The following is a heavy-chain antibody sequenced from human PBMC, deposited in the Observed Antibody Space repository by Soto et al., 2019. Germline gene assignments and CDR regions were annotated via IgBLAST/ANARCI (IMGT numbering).Heavy chain of an antibody. V-gene: IGHV1-69*06. CDR3: ARGWETVGTTTPFAY. CDR2: IIPLFGTP. CDR1: GGTFSNYA. J-gene: IGHJ4*02. Sequence: ASVKVSCKASGGTFSNYAINWVRQPPGQGLEWMRGIIPLFGTPNYAQKFQGRVTFTAHKSTSTAYMELRSLRSDDTAVYYCARGWETVGTTTPFAYWGQGTLVTVSS. D-gene: IGHD1-26*01.